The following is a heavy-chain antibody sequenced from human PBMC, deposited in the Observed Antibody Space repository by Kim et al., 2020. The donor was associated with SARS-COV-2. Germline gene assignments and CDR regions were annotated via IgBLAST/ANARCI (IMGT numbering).Heavy chain of an antibody. CDR1: GFTFSSYG. CDR3: ARDGYDYYYYYGMDV. V-gene: IGHV3-33*05. D-gene: IGHD5-12*01. J-gene: IGHJ6*02. CDR2: ISYDGSNK. Sequence: GGSLRLSCAASGFTFSSYGMHWVRQAPGKGLEWVAVISYDGSNKYYADSVKGRFTISRDNSKNTLYLQMNSLRAEDTAVYYCARDGYDYYYYYGMDVWGQGTTVTVSS.